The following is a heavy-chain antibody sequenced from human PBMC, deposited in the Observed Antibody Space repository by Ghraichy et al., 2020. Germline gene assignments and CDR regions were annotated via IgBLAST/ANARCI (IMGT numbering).Heavy chain of an antibody. J-gene: IGHJ6*02. Sequence: GESLRLSCAASGFTFSSYWMHWVRQAPGKGLVWVSRINSDGSSTSYADSVKGRFTISRDNAKNTLYLQMNSLRAEDTAVYYCANEMSYYYGMDVWGQGTTVTVSS. V-gene: IGHV3-74*01. CDR1: GFTFSSYW. CDR3: ANEMSYYYGMDV. CDR2: INSDGSST.